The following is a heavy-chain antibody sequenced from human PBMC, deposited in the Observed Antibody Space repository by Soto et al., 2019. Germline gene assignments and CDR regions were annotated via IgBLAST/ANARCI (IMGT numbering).Heavy chain of an antibody. CDR2: INHSGST. Sequence: KASETLSLTCAVYGGSFSGYYWSWIRQPPGKGLEWIGEINHSGSTNYNPSLKSRVTISVDTSKNQFSLKLSSVTAADTAVYYCARNSMTTVTPPSYWYFDLWGRGTLVTVSS. CDR3: ARNSMTTVTPPSYWYFDL. CDR1: GGSFSGYY. J-gene: IGHJ2*01. D-gene: IGHD4-17*01. V-gene: IGHV4-34*01.